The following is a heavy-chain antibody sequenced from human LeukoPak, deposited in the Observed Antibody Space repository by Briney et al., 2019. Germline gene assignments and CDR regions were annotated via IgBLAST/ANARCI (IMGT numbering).Heavy chain of an antibody. CDR3: AKDRLRYCSSTSCRGGFDY. V-gene: IGHV3-30*02. D-gene: IGHD2-2*01. J-gene: IGHJ4*02. Sequence: PGGSLRLSCAASGFTFSSYGMHWVRQAPGKGPEWVAFIRYDGSNKYYADSVKGRFTISRDNSKNTLYLQMNSLRAEDTAVYYCAKDRLRYCSSTSCRGGFDYWGQGTLVTVSS. CDR2: IRYDGSNK. CDR1: GFTFSSYG.